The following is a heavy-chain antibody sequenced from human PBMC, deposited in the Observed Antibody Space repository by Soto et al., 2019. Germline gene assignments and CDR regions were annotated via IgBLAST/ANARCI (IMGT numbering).Heavy chain of an antibody. CDR2: ISAYNGNT. CDR1: GYTLSIYG. D-gene: IGHD6-19*01. Sequence: GAPVKISCKSSGYTLSIYGIGWVRQAPGQGLEWMGWISAYNGNTNYAQKLQGRVTMTTDTSTSTAYMELRSLRSDDTAVYYCAREWGAVAGTLGYWGQGTLVTVSS. J-gene: IGHJ4*02. V-gene: IGHV1-18*01. CDR3: AREWGAVAGTLGY.